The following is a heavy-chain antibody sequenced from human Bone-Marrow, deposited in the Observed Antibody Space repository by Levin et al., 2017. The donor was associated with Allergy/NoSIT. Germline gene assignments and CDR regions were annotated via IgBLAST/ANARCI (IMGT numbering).Heavy chain of an antibody. D-gene: IGHD1-14*01. CDR2: FDPEDGET. CDR1: GHRLTELS. V-gene: IGHV1-24*01. J-gene: IGHJ4*02. Sequence: GESLKISCKVSGHRLTELSFYWVRQAPGKGLEWMGGFDPEDGETFYAQKFQGRITMTEDTSANTAFLELSSLGSDDTAVYYCAADSSNVEGTTLDYRGQGTLVTVSA. CDR3: AADSSNVEGTTLDY.